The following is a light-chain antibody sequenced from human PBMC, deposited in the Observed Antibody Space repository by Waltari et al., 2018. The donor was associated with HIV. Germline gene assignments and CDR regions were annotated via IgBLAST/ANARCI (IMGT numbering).Light chain of an antibody. J-gene: IGKJ3*01. V-gene: IGKV1-39*01. CDR1: QSISSY. Sequence: DIQMTQSPSSLSASVRDRVTITCRASQSISSYLNWYQQKPGKAPKLLIYAASSLQSGVPSRFRDSGSGTDFTLTISSLQTEDFASYYCQQSYSTPFTFGPGTKVEIK. CDR2: AAS. CDR3: QQSYSTPFT.